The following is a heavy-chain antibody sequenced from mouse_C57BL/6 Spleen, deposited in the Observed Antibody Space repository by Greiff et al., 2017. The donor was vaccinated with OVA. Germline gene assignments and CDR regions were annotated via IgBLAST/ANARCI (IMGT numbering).Heavy chain of an antibody. CDR1: GYTFTEYT. Sequence: VQLQQSGAELVKPGASVKLSCKASGYTFTEYTIHWVKQRSGQGLEWIGWFYPGSGSIKYNEKFKDKATLTADKSSSTVYMELSRLTSEDSAVYFCARHEAGGYHDYDEGAWFAYWGQGTLVTVSA. CDR3: ARHEAGGYHDYDEGAWFAY. CDR2: FYPGSGSI. J-gene: IGHJ3*01. D-gene: IGHD2-4*01. V-gene: IGHV1-62-2*01.